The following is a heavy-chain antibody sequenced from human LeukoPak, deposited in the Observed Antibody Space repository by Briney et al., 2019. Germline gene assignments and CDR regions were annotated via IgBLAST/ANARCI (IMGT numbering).Heavy chain of an antibody. Sequence: WGSLTLSCAASGFTVSSNYTSWVRQTPGKGLEWVSLLHSGGSTYYADSVKGRFTISRDNSKNTLYLQMNSLRAEDTAVYYCARRERRGYTYGSGTLDIWGRG. CDR2: LHSGGST. CDR1: GFTVSSNY. D-gene: IGHD5-18*01. CDR3: ARRERRGYTYGSGTLDI. J-gene: IGHJ2*01. V-gene: IGHV3-66*01.